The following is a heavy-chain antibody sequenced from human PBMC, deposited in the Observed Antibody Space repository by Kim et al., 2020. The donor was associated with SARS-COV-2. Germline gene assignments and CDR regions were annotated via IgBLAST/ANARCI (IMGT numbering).Heavy chain of an antibody. CDR3: AKYPGATLLGY. J-gene: IGHJ4*02. Sequence: TYYADSVKGRFTISRDDSKNTLYLQMNSLRAEDTAVYYCAKYPGATLLGYWGQGTLVTVSS. CDR2: T. V-gene: IGHV3-23*01. D-gene: IGHD2-8*02.